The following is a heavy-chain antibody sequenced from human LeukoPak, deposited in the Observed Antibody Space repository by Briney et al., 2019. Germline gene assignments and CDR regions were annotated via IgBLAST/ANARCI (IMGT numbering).Heavy chain of an antibody. Sequence: GGSLRLSCAASGFTFSSYGMHWVRQAPGKGLEWVAFIRYDGSNKYYADSVKGRLTISRDNSKNTLYLQMNSLRAEDTAVYYCAKPSGGRSYYDSSGYLDYWGQGTLVTVSS. CDR1: GFTFSSYG. J-gene: IGHJ4*02. D-gene: IGHD3-22*01. CDR3: AKPSGGRSYYDSSGYLDY. V-gene: IGHV3-30*02. CDR2: IRYDGSNK.